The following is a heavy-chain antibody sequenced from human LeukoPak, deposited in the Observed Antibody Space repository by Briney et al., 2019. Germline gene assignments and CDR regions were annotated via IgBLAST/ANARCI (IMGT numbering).Heavy chain of an antibody. Sequence: PSETLSLTCTVSGGSISSGSYCWSWIRQPAGKGLEWIGHIHTSGNTNYNPSLKSRVTISVDTSKNQFSLKLSSVTAADTAVYYCAKEAFGVLEGRMDVWGKGTMVTVSS. CDR2: IHTSGNT. CDR3: AKEAFGVLEGRMDV. D-gene: IGHD3-3*01. J-gene: IGHJ6*03. V-gene: IGHV4-61*09. CDR1: GGSISSGSYC.